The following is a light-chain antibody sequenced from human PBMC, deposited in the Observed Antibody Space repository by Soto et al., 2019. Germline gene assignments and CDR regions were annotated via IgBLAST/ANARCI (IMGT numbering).Light chain of an antibody. J-gene: IGKJ1*01. Sequence: EIVLTQSPGTLSLSPGERATLSCRASQSVSSSYLAWYQHKAGQAPRLLIYGASSRATGIPDRFSGSGSGTDFTLTISRLEPEDFAVYYCQQYGSSPPWTFGQGTKV. V-gene: IGKV3-20*01. CDR1: QSVSSSY. CDR2: GAS. CDR3: QQYGSSPPWT.